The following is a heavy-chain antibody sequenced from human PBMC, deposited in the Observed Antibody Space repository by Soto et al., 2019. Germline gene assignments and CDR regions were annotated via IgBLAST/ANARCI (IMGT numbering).Heavy chain of an antibody. CDR2: IDPGDSDT. V-gene: IGHV5-51*01. Sequence: GESLKISCKGSGYSFTNYCIGWVRQMPWKGLEWMGIIDPGDSDTRYSPSFQGQVTISADKSISTAYLQWSSLKASDTAMYYCAAGIVVVPAGWAYYYGMDVWGQGTTVTV. CDR1: GYSFTNYC. D-gene: IGHD2-2*01. CDR3: AAGIVVVPAGWAYYYGMDV. J-gene: IGHJ6*02.